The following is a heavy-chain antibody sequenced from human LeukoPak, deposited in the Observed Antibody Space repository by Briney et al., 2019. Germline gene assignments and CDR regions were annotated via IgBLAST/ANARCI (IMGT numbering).Heavy chain of an antibody. Sequence: ASVKVSCKASGYSFTDKYMHWVRQAPGQGLEWMGWINPNSGGTNYAQKFQGRVTMTTDTSMSTAYMELSRLRSDDTAVYYCARAGYYYDSSGYYPDAFDIWGQGTMVTVSS. D-gene: IGHD3-22*01. V-gene: IGHV1-2*02. CDR1: GYSFTDKY. CDR2: INPNSGGT. J-gene: IGHJ3*02. CDR3: ARAGYYYDSSGYYPDAFDI.